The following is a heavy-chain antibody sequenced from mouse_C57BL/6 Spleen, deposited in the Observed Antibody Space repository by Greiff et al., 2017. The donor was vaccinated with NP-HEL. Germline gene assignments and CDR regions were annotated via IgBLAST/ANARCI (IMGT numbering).Heavy chain of an antibody. J-gene: IGHJ4*01. D-gene: IGHD1-1*02. Sequence: VQLQESGPGLVAPSQSLSITCTVSGFSLTSYAISWVRQPPGKGLEWLGVIWTGGGTNYNSALKSRLSISKDNSKSQVFLQMNSLQTDDTARYYCARKEIYYEVYAMDYWGQGTSVTVSS. CDR1: GFSLTSYA. CDR3: ARKEIYYEVYAMDY. CDR2: IWTGGGT. V-gene: IGHV2-9-1*01.